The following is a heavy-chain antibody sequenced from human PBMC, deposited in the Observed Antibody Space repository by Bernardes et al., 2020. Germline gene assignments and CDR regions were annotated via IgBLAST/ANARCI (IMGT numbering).Heavy chain of an antibody. CDR2: IDPSDSYT. V-gene: IGHV5-10-1*01. D-gene: IGHD5-12*01. CDR3: ARERWLQSYFDY. J-gene: IGHJ4*02. CDR1: GYSFTSYW. Sequence: GESLKISCKGSGYSFTSYWISWVRQMPGKGLEWMGRIDPSDSYTNYSPSFQGHVTISADKSISTAYLQWSSLKASDTAMYYCARERWLQSYFDYWGQGTLVTVSS.